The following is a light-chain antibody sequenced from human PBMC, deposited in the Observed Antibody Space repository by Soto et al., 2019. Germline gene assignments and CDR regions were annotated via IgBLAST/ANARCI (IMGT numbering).Light chain of an antibody. Sequence: QSVLTQPPSASGSPGQSVTISCTGTKNDIGVYDFVSWYQHHPGKAPRLIIYEVVHRPSGVPDRFSGSKSGNTSSLTVSGLQADDEADYFCMSYGGSNAYVFGSGTKLTVL. V-gene: IGLV2-8*01. J-gene: IGLJ1*01. CDR3: MSYGGSNAYV. CDR1: KNDIGVYDF. CDR2: EVV.